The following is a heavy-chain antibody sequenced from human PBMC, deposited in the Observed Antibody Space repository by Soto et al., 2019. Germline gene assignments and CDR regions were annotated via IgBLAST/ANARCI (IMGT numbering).Heavy chain of an antibody. J-gene: IGHJ2*01. CDR1: GYSFKDYG. V-gene: IGHV1-18*01. CDR3: ARGYSSVGSCDAGWHFDL. D-gene: IGHD2-15*01. Sequence: QVQLEQSGAEVKKPGASVRVSCKASGYSFKDYGMSCVRQAPGQGPEWMGWIGPYEGVTNHAQTFQGRVTMTVDTSTTTADMELRSLRYEDTAIYYCARGYSSVGSCDAGWHFDLWGPGTLVTVTA. CDR2: IGPYEGVT.